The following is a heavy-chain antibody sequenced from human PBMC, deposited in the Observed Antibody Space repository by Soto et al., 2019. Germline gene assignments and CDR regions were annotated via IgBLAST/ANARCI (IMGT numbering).Heavy chain of an antibody. V-gene: IGHV4-34*01. CDR3: ARGSHDIMTVPPWVSDFDL. J-gene: IGHJ2*01. CDR2: INDRGSI. D-gene: IGHD3-9*01. Sequence: QVQLQQWGAGPLRPLETLSLTCGVSGGSFSGYYWAWIRQSPGKGLEWIGEINDRGSINYNPSLKSRVSISVDTSKNHYSLDLRSVTAAATAVYYCARGSHDIMTVPPWVSDFDLWGCGPLVTVSS. CDR1: GGSFSGYY.